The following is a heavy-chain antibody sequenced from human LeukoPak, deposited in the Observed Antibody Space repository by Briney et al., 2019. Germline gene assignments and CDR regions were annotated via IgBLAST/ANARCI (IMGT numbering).Heavy chain of an antibody. D-gene: IGHD3-9*01. CDR2: IYSSGTT. CDR3: ARGNILTGYSLDY. Sequence: SETLSLTCTVSGGSISGYFWSWIRQPPGKGLDWIGYIYSSGTTNYNPSLKSRVTISVDTSKNQFSLKLSSVTAADTAVYYCARGNILTGYSLDYWGQGTLVTVSS. CDR1: GGSISGYF. J-gene: IGHJ4*02. V-gene: IGHV4-59*01.